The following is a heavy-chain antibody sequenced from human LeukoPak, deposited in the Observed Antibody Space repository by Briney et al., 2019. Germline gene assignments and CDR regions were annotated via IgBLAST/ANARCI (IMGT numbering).Heavy chain of an antibody. D-gene: IGHD3-22*01. J-gene: IGHJ1*01. CDR3: ARMQGYYDSSGYSFYPEYFQH. CDR2: IYYSGST. V-gene: IGHV4-59*08. CDR1: GGSISSYY. Sequence: SETLSLTCTVSGGSISSYYWSWIRQPPGKGLEWIGYIYYSGSTNYNPSLKSRVTISVDTSKNQFSLKLSSVTAADTAVYYCARMQGYYDSSGYSFYPEYFQHWGQGTLVTVSP.